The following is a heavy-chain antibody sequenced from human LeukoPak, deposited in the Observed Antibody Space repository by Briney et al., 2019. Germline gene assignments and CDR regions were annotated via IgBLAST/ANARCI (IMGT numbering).Heavy chain of an antibody. J-gene: IGHJ6*02. V-gene: IGHV1-8*01. CDR2: MNPNSGST. Sequence: ASVKVSCKASGYTFTSYDINWVRQATGQGLEWMGWMNPNSGSTGYAQKFQGRVTMTRSTSISTAYMELSSLRSEDTAVCYCVRVQSGSYARYGMDVWGQGTTVTVSS. CDR1: GYTFTSYD. CDR3: VRVQSGSYARYGMDV. D-gene: IGHD1-26*01.